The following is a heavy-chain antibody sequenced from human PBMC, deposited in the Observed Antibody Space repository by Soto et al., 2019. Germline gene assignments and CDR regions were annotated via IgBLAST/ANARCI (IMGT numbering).Heavy chain of an antibody. CDR2: TSYDGSNK. CDR1: GFTFSSYA. Sequence: GGSLRLSCAASGFTFSSYAMHWVRQAPGKGLEWVAVTSYDGSNKYYADSLKGRFTISRDNAKNSVDLQISSLRAEDTAVYYCARDFCPVPTCYDLWGQGVLVTVSS. J-gene: IGHJ4*02. D-gene: IGHD2-2*01. V-gene: IGHV3-30-3*01. CDR3: ARDFCPVPTCYDL.